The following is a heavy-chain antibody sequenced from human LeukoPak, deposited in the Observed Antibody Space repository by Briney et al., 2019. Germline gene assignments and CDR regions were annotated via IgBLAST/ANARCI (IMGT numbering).Heavy chain of an antibody. CDR1: GFTFNSYA. J-gene: IGHJ5*02. D-gene: IGHD3-22*01. Sequence: PGGSLRLSCAASGFTFNSYAMTWGRQAPGKGLEWVSAISGGGVSTYYADSVKGRFTISRDNSKNMLYLQMNSLRAEDTAVYYCAKTLGYSGYFSPWGQGTLVTVSS. CDR3: AKTLGYSGYFSP. CDR2: ISGGGVST. V-gene: IGHV3-23*01.